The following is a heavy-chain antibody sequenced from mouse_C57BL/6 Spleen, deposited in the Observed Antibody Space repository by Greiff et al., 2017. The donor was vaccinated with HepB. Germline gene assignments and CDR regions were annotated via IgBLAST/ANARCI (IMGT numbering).Heavy chain of an antibody. V-gene: IGHV1-80*01. J-gene: IGHJ1*03. Sequence: LQESGAELVKPGASVKISCKASGYAFSSYWMNWVKQRPGKGLEWIGQIYPGDGDTNYNGKFKGKATLTADKSSSTAYMQLSSLTSEDSAVYFCARESTVVATNFDVWGTGTTVTVSS. CDR2: IYPGDGDT. CDR3: ARESTVVATNFDV. D-gene: IGHD1-1*01. CDR1: GYAFSSYW.